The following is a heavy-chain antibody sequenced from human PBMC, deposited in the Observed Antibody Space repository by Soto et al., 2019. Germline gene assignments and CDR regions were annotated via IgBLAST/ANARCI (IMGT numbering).Heavy chain of an antibody. D-gene: IGHD2-21*02. J-gene: IGHJ6*02. V-gene: IGHV3-15*07. CDR1: GFTFSNAW. Sequence: PGGSLRLSCAASGFTFSNAWMNWVRQAPGKGLEWVGRIKSKTDGGTTDYAAPVKGRFTISRDDSKNTLYLQMNSLKTEDTAVYYCQCYLLLFGYYYGMDVWGQGTTVTVSS. CDR2: IKSKTDGGTT. CDR3: QCYLLLFGYYYGMDV.